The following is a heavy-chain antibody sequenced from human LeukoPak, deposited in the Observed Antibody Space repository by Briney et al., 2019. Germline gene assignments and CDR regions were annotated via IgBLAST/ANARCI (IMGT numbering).Heavy chain of an antibody. CDR1: GFTFSSYA. CDR3: ARGSPSVEDAFDI. Sequence: GGSLRLSCAASGFTFSSYAMHWVRQAPGKGLEGVAVISYDGSNKYYADSVKGRFTISRDNSKNTLYLQMNSLRAEDTAVYYCARGSPSVEDAFDIWGQGTMVTVSS. V-gene: IGHV3-30-3*01. J-gene: IGHJ3*02. CDR2: ISYDGSNK.